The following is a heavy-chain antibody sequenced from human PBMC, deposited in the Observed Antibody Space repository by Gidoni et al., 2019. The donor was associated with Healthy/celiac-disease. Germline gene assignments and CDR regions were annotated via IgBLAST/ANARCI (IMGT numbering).Heavy chain of an antibody. D-gene: IGHD2-8*01. Sequence: EVQLVESGGGLVQPGGSLRLSCAASGFTFSSYSMNWVRQAPGKGLEWVSYSSSSSSTIYYADSVKGRFTISRDNAKNSLYLQMNSLRDEDTAVYYCAREGIVLMVYANYYYGMDVWGQGTTVTVSS. CDR3: AREGIVLMVYANYYYGMDV. CDR1: GFTFSSYS. J-gene: IGHJ6*02. CDR2: SSSSSSTI. V-gene: IGHV3-48*02.